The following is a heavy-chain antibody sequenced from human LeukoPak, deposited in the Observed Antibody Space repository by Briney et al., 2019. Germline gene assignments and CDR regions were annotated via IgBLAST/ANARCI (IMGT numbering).Heavy chain of an antibody. CDR2: IRSNGGRT. CDR1: GFTFSNYA. J-gene: IGHJ4*02. D-gene: IGHD6-13*01. V-gene: IGHV3-64*01. Sequence: GGSLRLSCAASGFTFSNYALHWVRQAPGKGLEYVSAIRSNGGRTYYANSVKGRFTISRDNSKHTLYLQMGSLRDEDMAVYYCARAPESSSWYYFDYWGQGTLVTVSS. CDR3: ARAPESSSWYYFDY.